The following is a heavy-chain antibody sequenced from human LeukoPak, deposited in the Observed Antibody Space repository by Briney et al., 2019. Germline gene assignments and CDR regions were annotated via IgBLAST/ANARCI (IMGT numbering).Heavy chain of an antibody. Sequence: GGSLRLSCAASGFTFDDYAMHWVRQAPGKGLEWVSGISWNSGSIGYADSVKGRFTISRDNAKNSLYLQMNSLRAEDTALYYCAKDMGITIFGVVNGFDYWGQGTLVIVSS. D-gene: IGHD3-3*01. CDR2: ISWNSGSI. CDR1: GFTFDDYA. J-gene: IGHJ4*02. V-gene: IGHV3-9*01. CDR3: AKDMGITIFGVVNGFDY.